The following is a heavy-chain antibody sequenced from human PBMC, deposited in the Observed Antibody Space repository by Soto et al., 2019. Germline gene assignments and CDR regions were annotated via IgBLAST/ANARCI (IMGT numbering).Heavy chain of an antibody. CDR3: ATAVTFFDSFNK. D-gene: IGHD2-21*02. CDR1: GFNVTNNY. V-gene: IGHV3-53*01. CDR2: VHSGGNT. Sequence: GGSLRLSCTASGFNVTNNYINWVRQAPGKGLEWVSGVHSGGNTFYADFVKGRFTMSRDSSKNTVYLQMNTLRAEDTAVYYCATAVTFFDSFNKWGQGTMVTVSS. J-gene: IGHJ3*02.